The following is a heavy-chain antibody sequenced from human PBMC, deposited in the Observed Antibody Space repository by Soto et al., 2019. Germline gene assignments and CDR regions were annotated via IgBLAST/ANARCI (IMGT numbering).Heavy chain of an antibody. Sequence: EVQLVESGGGLVKPGGSLRLSCAASGFTFSNAWMNWVRQAPGKGLEWVGHIKSKSDGGTTNYAAPVKGRFTISRDDSKNTAYLQMDSLKTEDTAVYYCATLLIASPQPDYWGQGTLVTVSS. CDR2: IKSKSDGGTT. J-gene: IGHJ4*02. CDR1: GFTFSNAW. V-gene: IGHV3-15*07. CDR3: ATLLIASPQPDY. D-gene: IGHD3-16*01.